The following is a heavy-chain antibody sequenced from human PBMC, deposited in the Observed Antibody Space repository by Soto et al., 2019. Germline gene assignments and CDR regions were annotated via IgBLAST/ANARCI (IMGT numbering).Heavy chain of an antibody. Sequence: SETLSLTCAVYGGSFSGYYWSWIRQPPGKGLEWIGEINHSGSTNYNPSLKSRVTISVDTSKNQFSLKLSSVTAADTAVYYCARDKTSTGYSSSGFDYWGQGTLVTVPQ. D-gene: IGHD6-13*01. V-gene: IGHV4-34*01. CDR2: INHSGST. J-gene: IGHJ4*02. CDR3: ARDKTSTGYSSSGFDY. CDR1: GGSFSGYY.